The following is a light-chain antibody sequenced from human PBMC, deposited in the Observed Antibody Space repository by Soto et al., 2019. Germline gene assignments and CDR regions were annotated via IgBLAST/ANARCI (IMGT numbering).Light chain of an antibody. J-gene: IGLJ1*01. CDR2: DNN. Sequence: QSVLTQPPSVSAAPGQKVTISCSGSSSNIGNNYVSWYQQLPGTAPKLLIYDNNKRPSGIPDRFSDSKSGTSATLGITGLQTGDEADYYCGTWDSSLSADVFGTGTKLPVL. CDR1: SSNIGNNY. V-gene: IGLV1-51*01. CDR3: GTWDSSLSADV.